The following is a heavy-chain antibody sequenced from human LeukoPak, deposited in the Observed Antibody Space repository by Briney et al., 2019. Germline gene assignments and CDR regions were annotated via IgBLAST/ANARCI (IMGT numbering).Heavy chain of an antibody. J-gene: IGHJ4*02. D-gene: IGHD6-13*01. CDR1: GYTFRSYG. V-gene: IGHV1-18*01. Sequence: ASVKVSCKASGYTFRSYGISWVRQAPGQGGEGMGWISPYRGRKNYPQKFQGRVTMTTDTSTSTAYMEPRSLRSDDTAVYFCARALREYSSSWFSDFWGQGTLVTVSS. CDR3: ARALREYSSSWFSDF. CDR2: ISPYRGRK.